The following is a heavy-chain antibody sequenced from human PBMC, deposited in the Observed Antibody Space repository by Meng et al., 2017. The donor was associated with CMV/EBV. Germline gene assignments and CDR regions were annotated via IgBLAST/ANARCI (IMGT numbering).Heavy chain of an antibody. CDR1: GFTFSSYE. Sequence: GESLKISCAASGFTFSSYEMNWVRQAPGKGLEWVSYISSSGSTIYYADSVKGRFTISRDNAKNSLYLQMNSLRAEDTAVHYCARDLLPGERITIFGVVIPAGFGYWGQGTLVTVSS. CDR3: ARDLLPGERITIFGVVIPAGFGY. J-gene: IGHJ4*02. CDR2: ISSSGSTI. V-gene: IGHV3-48*03. D-gene: IGHD3-3*01.